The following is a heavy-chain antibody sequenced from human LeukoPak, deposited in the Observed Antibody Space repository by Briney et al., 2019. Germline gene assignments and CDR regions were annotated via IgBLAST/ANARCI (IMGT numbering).Heavy chain of an antibody. Sequence: SETLSLTCTVSGGSISSGDYYWSWIRQPPGKGLEWIGCIYYSGSTYYNPSLKSRVTISVDTSKNQFSLKLSFVTAADTAVYYCARLPQGVWGSYRYVLDYWGQGTLVTVSS. V-gene: IGHV4-30-4*01. CDR1: GGSISSGDYY. D-gene: IGHD3-16*02. CDR2: IYYSGST. J-gene: IGHJ4*02. CDR3: ARLPQGVWGSYRYVLDY.